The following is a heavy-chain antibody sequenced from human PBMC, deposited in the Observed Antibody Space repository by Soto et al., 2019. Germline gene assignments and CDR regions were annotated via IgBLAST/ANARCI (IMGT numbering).Heavy chain of an antibody. CDR2: LSGSGGTT. CDR1: GVTFSNYA. D-gene: IGHD3-10*01. J-gene: IGHJ4*02. V-gene: IGHV3-23*01. Sequence: GALRLSCTVSGVTFSNYAMNWVRQAPGKGLEWVSSLSGSGGTTYYADSVKGRFIISRDNSKNTLYLLMNSLRAEDTALYYCAKQRADYGSGADTFYFDSWGQGALVTVSS. CDR3: AKQRADYGSGADTFYFDS.